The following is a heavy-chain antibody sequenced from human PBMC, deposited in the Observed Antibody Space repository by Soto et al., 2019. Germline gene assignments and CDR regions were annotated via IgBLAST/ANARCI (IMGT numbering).Heavy chain of an antibody. V-gene: IGHV1-18*01. CDR2: ISAYNGNT. CDR3: ARDILEGVPAAISWFDP. CDR1: GYTFTSYG. D-gene: IGHD2-2*01. Sequence: QVPLVQSGAEVKKPGASVKVSCKASGYTFTSYGISWVRQAPGQGLEWMGWISAYNGNTNYAQKLQGRVTMTTDTSTSTAYMELRSLRSDDTAVYYCARDILEGVPAAISWFDPWGQGTLVTVSS. J-gene: IGHJ5*02.